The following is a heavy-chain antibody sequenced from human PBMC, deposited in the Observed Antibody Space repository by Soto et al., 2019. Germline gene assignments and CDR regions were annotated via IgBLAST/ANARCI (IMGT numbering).Heavy chain of an antibody. CDR3: ARDSGHYYGMDV. J-gene: IGHJ6*02. D-gene: IGHD3-10*01. CDR1: GGSISSGGYS. V-gene: IGHV4-30-2*01. CDR2: IYHSGST. Sequence: SETLSLTWAVSGGSISSGGYSWSWIRQPPGKGLEWIGYIYHSGSTYYNPSLKSRVTISVDRSKNQFSLKPGSVTAADTAVYYCARDSGHYYGMDVWGQGTTVTVSS.